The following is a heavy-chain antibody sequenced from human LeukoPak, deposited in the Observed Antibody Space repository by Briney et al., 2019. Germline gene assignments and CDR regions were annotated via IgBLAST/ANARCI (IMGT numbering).Heavy chain of an antibody. J-gene: IGHJ6*02. D-gene: IGHD2-15*01. Sequence: GGPLRLSCAASGFTFSSYGMNWVRQAPGKGLEWVAVVSYDGSVKYYADSVKGRFTISRDNSKNTLSLQMNSLRAEDTAVYYCARAGYCSVGICSHYYNYYGMDVWGQGTTVTVSS. CDR1: GFTFSSYG. CDR3: ARAGYCSVGICSHYYNYYGMDV. CDR2: VSYDGSVK. V-gene: IGHV3-30*03.